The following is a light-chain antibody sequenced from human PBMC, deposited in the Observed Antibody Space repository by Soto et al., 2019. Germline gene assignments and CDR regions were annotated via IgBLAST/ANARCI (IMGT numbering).Light chain of an antibody. CDR2: KVS. CDR1: ESLVDRDGNTF. CDR3: MQGTHWPPM. J-gene: IGKJ1*01. Sequence: DIVMTQSPFSLPVTLGQPASISCRSSESLVDRDGNTFVNWFQQRPGQSPRRLIHKVSDRDSGVPDRFSGSGSGTDFTLKISRVETEDVGIYYCMQGTHWPPMFGQGTKVDIK. V-gene: IGKV2-30*01.